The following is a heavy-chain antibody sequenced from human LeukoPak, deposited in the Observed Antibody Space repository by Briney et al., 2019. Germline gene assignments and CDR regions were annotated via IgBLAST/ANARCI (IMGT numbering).Heavy chain of an antibody. CDR2: INPNSGGT. J-gene: IGHJ6*03. Sequence: ASVKVSCKASGYTFTGYYMHWVRQAPGQGLEWMGWINPNSGGTNYAQKFQGRVTMTRDTSISTAYMELSRLRSDDTAVYYCAREPTAAAGSYYYYYMDVWGKGTTVTISS. V-gene: IGHV1-2*02. CDR3: AREPTAAAGSYYYYYMDV. CDR1: GYTFTGYY. D-gene: IGHD6-13*01.